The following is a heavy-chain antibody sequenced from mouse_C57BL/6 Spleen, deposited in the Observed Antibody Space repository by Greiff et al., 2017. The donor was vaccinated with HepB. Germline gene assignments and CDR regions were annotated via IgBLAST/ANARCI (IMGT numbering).Heavy chain of an antibody. CDR3: ARWGITTGTRYFDV. V-gene: IGHV1-81*01. CDR1: GYTFTSYG. D-gene: IGHD1-1*01. J-gene: IGHJ1*03. CDR2: IYPRSGNT. Sequence: QVTLKVSGAELARPGASVKLSCKASGYTFTSYGISWVKQRTGQGLEWIGEIYPRSGNTYYNEKFKGKATLTADKSSSTAYMELRSLTSEDSAVYFCARWGITTGTRYFDVWGTGTTVTVSS.